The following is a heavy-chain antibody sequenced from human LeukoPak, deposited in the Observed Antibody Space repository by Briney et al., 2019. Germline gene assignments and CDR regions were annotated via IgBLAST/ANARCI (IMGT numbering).Heavy chain of an antibody. CDR1: GFTFSSYG. CDR2: IWYDGSNK. CDR3: ARDQVGDILTGTYYFDY. D-gene: IGHD3-9*01. V-gene: IGHV3-33*01. Sequence: GGSLRLPCEASGFTFSSYGMHWVRQAPGKGLEWVAVIWYDGSNKYYADSVKGRFTISRDNSKNTLYLQMNSLRAEDTAVYYCARDQVGDILTGTYYFDYWGQGTLVTVSS. J-gene: IGHJ4*02.